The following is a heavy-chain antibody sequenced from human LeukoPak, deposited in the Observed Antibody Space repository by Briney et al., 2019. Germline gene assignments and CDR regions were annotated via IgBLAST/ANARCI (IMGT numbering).Heavy chain of an antibody. CDR2: VYYGRSP. CDR1: GDSISRSTYY. Sequence: PSETLSLTCTVSGDSISRSTYYWAWIRQPPGKGLEWIGSVYYGRSPYFNPSLESRATISVDTSKNHFSLKMSSVTAADTAVYYCARSSGTGTFSYWGQGTLFTVSS. J-gene: IGHJ4*02. D-gene: IGHD6-25*01. V-gene: IGHV4-39*02. CDR3: ARSSGTGTFSY.